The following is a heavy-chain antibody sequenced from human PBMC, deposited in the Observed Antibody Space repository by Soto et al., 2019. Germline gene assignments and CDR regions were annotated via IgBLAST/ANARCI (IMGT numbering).Heavy chain of an antibody. CDR3: ARDPITMPPYFDY. V-gene: IGHV4-34*01. D-gene: IGHD3-3*01. J-gene: IGHJ4*02. Sequence: KTSETLSLTCSVYGGSFSDYYWSWIRQPPGKGLEWIGEINHSGSTNYNPSLKSRVTISVDTSKNQFSLKLSSVTAADTAVYYCARDPITMPPYFDYWGQGTLVTVSS. CDR2: INHSGST. CDR1: GGSFSDYY.